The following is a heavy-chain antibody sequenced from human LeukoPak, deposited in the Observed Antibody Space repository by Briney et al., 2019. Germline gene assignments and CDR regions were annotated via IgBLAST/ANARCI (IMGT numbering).Heavy chain of an antibody. D-gene: IGHD1-20*01. V-gene: IGHV3-74*03. CDR3: AKENNWNDGRFNYFDY. Sequence: GGSLRLSCAASGFTFSSYWMHWVRQAPGKGLVWVSRINTDGSSTTYADSVKGRFTISRDNSKNTLYLQMNGLRAEDTAVYYCAKENNWNDGRFNYFDYWGQGTLVTVSS. CDR2: INTDGSST. J-gene: IGHJ4*02. CDR1: GFTFSSYW.